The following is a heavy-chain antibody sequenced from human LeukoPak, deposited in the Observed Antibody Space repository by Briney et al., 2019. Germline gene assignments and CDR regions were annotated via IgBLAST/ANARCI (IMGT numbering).Heavy chain of an antibody. CDR1: GYTFTSYD. CDR2: INPNSGGT. J-gene: IGHJ3*02. Sequence: GASVKVSCKASGYTFTSYDINWVRQAPGQGLEWMGWINPNSGGTNYAQKFQGRVTMTRDTSISTAYMELSRLRSDDTAVYYCARDERGRSDSSSWYSFSIAFDIWGQGTMVTVSP. V-gene: IGHV1-2*02. D-gene: IGHD6-13*01. CDR3: ARDERGRSDSSSWYSFSIAFDI.